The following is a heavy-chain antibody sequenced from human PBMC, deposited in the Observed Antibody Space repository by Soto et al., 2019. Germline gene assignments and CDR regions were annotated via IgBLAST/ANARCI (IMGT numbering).Heavy chain of an antibody. CDR3: ARYRREAVAGYTLDN. V-gene: IGHV4-59*01. J-gene: IGHJ4*02. CDR2: VYNSGST. CDR1: GGSISSNY. Sequence: SETLSLTCTVSGGSISSNYWTWIRQPPGKGLEWIGYVYNSGSTNYNPSLKSRVTISEDTSKSQFSLKVNSMTAADTAVYYCARYRREAVAGYTLDNWGQGMLVTVSS. D-gene: IGHD6-13*01.